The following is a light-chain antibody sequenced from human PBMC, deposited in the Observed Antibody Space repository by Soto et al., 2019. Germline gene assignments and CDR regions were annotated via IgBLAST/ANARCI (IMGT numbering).Light chain of an antibody. CDR3: QRYASSTIT. Sequence: DIVLTQSPGTLSLSPGERATVSCRASQSVAGSYLAWYQQKPGQAPRLLIYGASSRATGIPDRFSGSGSGTDFTLTISRLEPEDFAVYYCQRYASSTITFGQGTRLEIK. J-gene: IGKJ5*01. CDR2: GAS. CDR1: QSVAGSY. V-gene: IGKV3-20*01.